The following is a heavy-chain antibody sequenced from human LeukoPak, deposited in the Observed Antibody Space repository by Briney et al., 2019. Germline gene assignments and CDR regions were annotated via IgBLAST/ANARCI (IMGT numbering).Heavy chain of an antibody. D-gene: IGHD6-19*01. J-gene: IGHJ6*03. CDR2: IRSTAYGGTT. V-gene: IGHV3-49*03. CDR1: GFTFGDYA. Sequence: GGSLRLSCTASGFTFGDYAMSWFRQAPGKGLEWVGFIRSTAYGGTTEYAASVKGRFTISRDDSKSIAYLQMNSLKTEDTAVYYCTREHSSGWYYMDVWGKGTTVTVSS. CDR3: TREHSSGWYYMDV.